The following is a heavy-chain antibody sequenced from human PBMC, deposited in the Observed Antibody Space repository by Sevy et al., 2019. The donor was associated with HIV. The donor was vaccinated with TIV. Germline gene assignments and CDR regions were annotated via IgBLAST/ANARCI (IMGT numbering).Heavy chain of an antibody. Sequence: GGSLRLSCTASGFTFSNFGMHWVRQVPGKGLEWVTFIRYDGSDKYYAASVKGRFTISRDDSKNTQYLQMDSLRAEDTAIYYCAKDLAGPGRRYFDYWGQGTLVTGSS. CDR1: GFTFSNFG. J-gene: IGHJ4*02. V-gene: IGHV3-30*02. D-gene: IGHD6-13*01. CDR2: IRYDGSDK. CDR3: AKDLAGPGRRYFDY.